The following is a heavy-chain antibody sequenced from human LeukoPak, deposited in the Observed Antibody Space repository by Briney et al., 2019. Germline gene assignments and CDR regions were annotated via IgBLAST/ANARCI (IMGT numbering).Heavy chain of an antibody. CDR2: ISGSGGST. D-gene: IGHD3-3*01. CDR1: GFTFSSYA. CDR3: AKNWGYDFWSGYSSH. Sequence: GGSLRLSCAASGFTFSSYAMSWVRQAPGKGLEWVSAISGSGGSTYYADSVKGRFTISRDNSKNTLYLQLSSLRAEDTAVYYCAKNWGYDFWSGYSSHWGQGTLVTVSS. J-gene: IGHJ4*02. V-gene: IGHV3-23*01.